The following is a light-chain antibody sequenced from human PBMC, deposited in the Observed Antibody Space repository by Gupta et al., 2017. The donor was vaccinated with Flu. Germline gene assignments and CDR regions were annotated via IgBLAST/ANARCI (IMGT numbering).Light chain of an antibody. J-gene: IGLJ2*01. Sequence: SYVLTQPPSVSVAPGQTAWITCGGNNIGSKSVHWYQQKPGKAPVLVVYDDSDRPSGIPERFSGSNSGNTATLTISRVEAGDEADYYCQVWDSSSDHVVFGGGTKLTVL. V-gene: IGLV3-21*02. CDR2: DDS. CDR3: QVWDSSSDHVV. CDR1: NIGSKS.